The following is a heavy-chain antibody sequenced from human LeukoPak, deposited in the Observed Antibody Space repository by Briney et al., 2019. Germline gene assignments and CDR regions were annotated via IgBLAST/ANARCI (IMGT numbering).Heavy chain of an antibody. D-gene: IGHD3-16*01. V-gene: IGHV4-59*08. CDR3: ARHFFILGLDAFDI. CDR2: IYYSGST. Sequence: SETLSHTCTVPGGSISRYYWSGIRQPPGKGLEWIGNIYYSGSTNYNPSPKSRVTISVDTPKNQFSLKLSSVTAADTAVYYRARHFFILGLDAFDIWGQGTMVTVSS. J-gene: IGHJ3*02. CDR1: GGSISRYY.